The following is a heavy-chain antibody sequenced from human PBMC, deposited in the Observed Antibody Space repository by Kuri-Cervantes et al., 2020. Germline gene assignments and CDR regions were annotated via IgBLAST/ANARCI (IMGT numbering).Heavy chain of an antibody. Sequence: GGSLRLSCAASGFTFSSYAMSWVRQAPGKGLEWVSVIYSCGSTYYADSVKGRFTISRDNSKNTLSLQMNGLSAEDAAIYYCTRGLGYYFDYWGQGTLVTVSS. J-gene: IGHJ4*02. CDR2: IYSCGST. D-gene: IGHD3-10*01. CDR1: GFTFSSYA. CDR3: TRGLGYYFDY. V-gene: IGHV3-23*03.